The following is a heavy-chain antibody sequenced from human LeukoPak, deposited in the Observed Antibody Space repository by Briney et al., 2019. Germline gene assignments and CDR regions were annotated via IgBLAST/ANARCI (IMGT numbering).Heavy chain of an antibody. D-gene: IGHD3-10*01. V-gene: IGHV4-4*02. CDR1: GASITSSHW. CDR2: IHDSGTT. J-gene: IGHJ5*02. CDR3: ARGINLNRGVATNWFDP. Sequence: PSETLSLTCAVSGASITSSHWWSWARQPPGKGLEWIGEIHDSGTTNYNPSLKSRVTMSLDTSRNHFSLRLSSVTAADTAVYYCARGINLNRGVATNWFDPWGQGTLVTVSS.